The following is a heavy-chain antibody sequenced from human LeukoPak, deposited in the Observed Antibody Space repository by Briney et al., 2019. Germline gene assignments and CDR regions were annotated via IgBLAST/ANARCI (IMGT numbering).Heavy chain of an antibody. D-gene: IGHD6-13*01. J-gene: IGHJ6*02. CDR2: ITGSGGNT. Sequence: GGSLRLSCAASGFTFSSYAVSWVRQVPGKGLEWVSVITGSGGNTYYADSVKGRFTISKDNSKNTVYLQMSSLRVDDTAVYYCAKAASSSWPSYYYGMDVWGQGTTVTVSS. CDR1: GFTFSSYA. V-gene: IGHV3-23*01. CDR3: AKAASSSWPSYYYGMDV.